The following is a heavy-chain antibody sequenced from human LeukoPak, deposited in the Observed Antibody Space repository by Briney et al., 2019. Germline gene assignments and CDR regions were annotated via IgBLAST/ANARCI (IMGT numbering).Heavy chain of an antibody. Sequence: SETLSLTCAVSGYSISSGSYGGCSRPPPGKGLEWTASIYHSGSTYYNPSLKSRVTISVDTSKNQFSLKLSSVTAADTVVYYCARDSNWFDPWGQGTLVTVSS. CDR2: IYHSGST. CDR1: GYSISSGSY. V-gene: IGHV4-38-2*02. CDR3: ARDSNWFDP. J-gene: IGHJ5*02.